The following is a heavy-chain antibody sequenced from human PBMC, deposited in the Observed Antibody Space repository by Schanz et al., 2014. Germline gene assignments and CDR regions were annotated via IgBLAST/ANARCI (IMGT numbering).Heavy chain of an antibody. Sequence: QVQLLQFGGGVVQPGMFLRLSCAASGFTFSSYAMHWVRQAPGKGLEWVALISNDGSIKYYADSVEGRFTISRDNSRNTLYLQMNSLRTEDTAVYYCASPSGYSDYGTYFDFWGQGTLVTVSS. CDR3: ASPSGYSDYGTYFDF. D-gene: IGHD5-12*01. V-gene: IGHV3-30-3*01. J-gene: IGHJ4*02. CDR2: ISNDGSIK. CDR1: GFTFSSYA.